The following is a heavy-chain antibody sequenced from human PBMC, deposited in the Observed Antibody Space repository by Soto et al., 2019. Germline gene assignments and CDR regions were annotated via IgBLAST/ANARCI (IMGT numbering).Heavy chain of an antibody. V-gene: IGHV1-46*01. J-gene: IGHJ4*01. Sequence: SSLKVSCRPPGYTFTSYYLQWGRKAPGQGLGWRGVINPSGGSTSYAQRFQGRVTMTRDTSPSTVSMELSGRRSEAPAVYCGAGGERPPRSGWYVGYWG. CDR2: INPSGGST. D-gene: IGHD6-19*01. CDR1: GYTFTSYY. CDR3: AGGERPPRSGWYVGY.